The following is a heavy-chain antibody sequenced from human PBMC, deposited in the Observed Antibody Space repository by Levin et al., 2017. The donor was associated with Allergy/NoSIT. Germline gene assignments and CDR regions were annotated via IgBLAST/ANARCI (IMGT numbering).Heavy chain of an antibody. V-gene: IGHV3-23*01. CDR1: GSTFSTYA. D-gene: IGHD3-3*01. Sequence: GGSLRLSCVASGSTFSTYAMSWARQSPGKGLEWVSAISGSGASTYYPDSVRGRFTISRDNSKNTLYLQMNSLRVEDTAVYYCAKDPHWVPFFGVTTTSVGSDSWGQGTLVTVAS. J-gene: IGHJ4*02. CDR2: ISGSGAST. CDR3: AKDPHWVPFFGVTTTSVGSDS.